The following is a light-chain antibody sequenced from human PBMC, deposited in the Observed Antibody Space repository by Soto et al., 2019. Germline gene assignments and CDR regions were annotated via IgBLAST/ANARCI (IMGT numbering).Light chain of an antibody. CDR2: DAS. CDR3: QQYCGSPT. CDR1: QSVRSSY. Sequence: EIVLTQSPGTLSLSPGERATLSCRASQSVRSSYLAWYQQKPGQPPMLLIYDASNRATGVPDRFSGSGSGTDFTLAISRLEPEDFEVYYCQQYCGSPTFGLGTQVELK. V-gene: IGKV3-20*01. J-gene: IGKJ1*01.